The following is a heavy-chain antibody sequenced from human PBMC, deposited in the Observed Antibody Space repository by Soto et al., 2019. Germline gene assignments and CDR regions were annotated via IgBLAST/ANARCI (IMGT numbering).Heavy chain of an antibody. V-gene: IGHV4-59*01. J-gene: IGHJ4*02. D-gene: IGHD6-13*01. CDR2: IYYTGGT. Sequence: SETVSLTCNVSGVTIRGYYWNWIRQPPGKTLEWMGSIYYTGGTNSYPSLRRRVTIPVHTSKNNFSLKFNSLPAADPAAYYCASGTLSSIAAPDSWGQGTLVTVSS. CDR3: ASGTLSSIAAPDS. CDR1: GVTIRGYY.